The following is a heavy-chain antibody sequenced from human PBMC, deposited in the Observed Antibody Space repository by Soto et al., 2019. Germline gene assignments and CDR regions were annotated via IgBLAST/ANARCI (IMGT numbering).Heavy chain of an antibody. V-gene: IGHV4-34*01. J-gene: IGHJ6*02. CDR1: GGSFSCYY. CDR2: INHSGST. Sequence: SETLSLTCAVYGGSFSCYYWSWIRQPPGKGLEWIGEINHSGSTNYNPSLKSRVTISVDTSKNQFSLKLSSVTAAETAVYYCARAGYSSSWYPGYGMDVWGQGTTVTVSS. CDR3: ARAGYSSSWYPGYGMDV. D-gene: IGHD6-13*01.